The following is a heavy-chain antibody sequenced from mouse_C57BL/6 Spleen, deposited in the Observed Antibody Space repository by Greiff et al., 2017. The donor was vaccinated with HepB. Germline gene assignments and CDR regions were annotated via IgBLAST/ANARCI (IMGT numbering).Heavy chain of an antibody. Sequence: EVQLQQSGAELVRPGASVKLSCTASGFNIKDYYMHWVKQRPEQGLEWIGRIDPEDGDTEYAPKFQGKATMTADTSSNTAYLQLSSLASEDTAVYYCTTRDTTVVESYLDYWGQGTTLTDSS. CDR1: GFNIKDYY. CDR2: IDPEDGDT. J-gene: IGHJ2*01. V-gene: IGHV14-1*01. D-gene: IGHD1-1*01. CDR3: TTRDTTVVESYLDY.